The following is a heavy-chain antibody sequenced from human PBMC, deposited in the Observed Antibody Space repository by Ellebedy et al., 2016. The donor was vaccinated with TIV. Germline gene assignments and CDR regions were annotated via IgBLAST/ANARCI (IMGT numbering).Heavy chain of an antibody. CDR1: GGSISSYY. CDR3: ARVQNHYYGMDV. V-gene: IGHV4-59*01. Sequence: SETLSLXXTVSGGSISSYYWSWIRQPPGKGLEWIGYIYYSGSTNYNPSLKSRVTISVDTSKNQFSLKLSSVTAADTAVYYCARVQNHYYGMDVWGQGTTVTVSS. D-gene: IGHD1-14*01. CDR2: IYYSGST. J-gene: IGHJ6*02.